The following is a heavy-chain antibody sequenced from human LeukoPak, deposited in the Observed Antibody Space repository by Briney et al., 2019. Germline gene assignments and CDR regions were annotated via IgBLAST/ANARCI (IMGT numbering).Heavy chain of an antibody. Sequence: SETLSLTCTVSGGSISSGNYWWSWIRQHPGKGLEWIGYIYYSGSILYNPPLQSRASISVDTSKNQFSLRLNSVTAADTAVYYCAISDGYCSSTTCYNPFDYWGQGTLVTVSS. CDR1: GGSISSGNYW. J-gene: IGHJ4*02. CDR3: AISDGYCSSTTCYNPFDY. D-gene: IGHD2-2*02. CDR2: IYYSGSI. V-gene: IGHV4-31*03.